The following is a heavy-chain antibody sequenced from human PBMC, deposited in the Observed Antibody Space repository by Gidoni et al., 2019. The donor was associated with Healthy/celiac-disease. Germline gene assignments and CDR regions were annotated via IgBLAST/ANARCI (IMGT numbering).Heavy chain of an antibody. CDR1: GFTFSSYA. CDR2: ISGSGGST. CDR3: AKVQDVYGDLPKAPIDY. D-gene: IGHD4-17*01. J-gene: IGHJ4*02. V-gene: IGHV3-23*01. Sequence: EVQLLESGGGLVQPGGSLRLSCAASGFTFSSYAMSWVRQAPGKGLEWVSAISGSGGSTYYADSVKGRFTISRDNSKNTLYLQMNSLRAEDTAVYYCAKVQDVYGDLPKAPIDYWGQGTLVTVSS.